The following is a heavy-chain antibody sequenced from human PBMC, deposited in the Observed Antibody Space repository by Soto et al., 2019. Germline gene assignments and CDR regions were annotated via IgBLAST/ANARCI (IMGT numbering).Heavy chain of an antibody. D-gene: IGHD1-20*01. CDR2: MNTNSGNT. Sequence: ASVKVSCKASGYTFTSYDINWVRQATGQGLEWMGWMNTNSGNTGYAQKFQGRVTMTRNTSISTAYMELSSLRSENTAVYYCARGHWTITGTTPLDWWGQGTLVTVSS. CDR1: GYTFTSYD. V-gene: IGHV1-8*01. CDR3: ARGHWTITGTTPLDW. J-gene: IGHJ4*02.